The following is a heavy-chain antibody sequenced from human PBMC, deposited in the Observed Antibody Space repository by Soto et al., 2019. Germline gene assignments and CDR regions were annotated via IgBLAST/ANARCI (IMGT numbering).Heavy chain of an antibody. CDR2: IDPSDFYT. J-gene: IGHJ5*02. V-gene: IGHV5-10-1*01. CDR1: GYIFTSYW. D-gene: IGHD2-8*01. CDR3: ARRVSADGHFPWFDP. Sequence: PGESLKISCKGSGYIFTSYWISWVRQMPGKGLEWMGRIDPSDFYTNYSPSFQGHVTISAYKSISTAYLKWSSLQASDTAMYYCARRVSADGHFPWFDPWGHGTLVTVSS.